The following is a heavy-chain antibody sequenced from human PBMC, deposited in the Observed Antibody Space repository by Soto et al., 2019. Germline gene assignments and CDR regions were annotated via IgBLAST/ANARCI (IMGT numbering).Heavy chain of an antibody. J-gene: IGHJ4*02. V-gene: IGHV4-31*03. Sequence: PSETLSLTCTVSGGSISSGGYYWSWIRQHPGKGLEWIGYIYYSGSTYYNPSLKSRVTISVDTSKNQFSLKLSSVTAAGTAVYYCAXGSFGYCSSTSCLAFDYWGQGTLVTVSS. CDR1: GGSISSGGYY. CDR3: AXGSFGYCSSTSCLAFDY. CDR2: IYYSGST. D-gene: IGHD2-2*03.